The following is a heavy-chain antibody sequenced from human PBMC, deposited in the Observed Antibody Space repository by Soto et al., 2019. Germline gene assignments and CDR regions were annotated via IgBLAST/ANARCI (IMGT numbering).Heavy chain of an antibody. CDR3: ARSIVVVTALDS. D-gene: IGHD2-21*02. CDR2: INAGNGKT. CDR1: GYTFTSYA. J-gene: IGHJ4*02. V-gene: IGHV1-3*05. Sequence: QVQLVQSGAEEKKPGASVKASCKASGYTFTSYAMHWVRQAPGQRLEWMGWINAGNGKTKYSQTFQGRVTITRDTSASTAYMQLSSLRSKDTALYYCARSIVVVTALDSWGQGPLVTVSS.